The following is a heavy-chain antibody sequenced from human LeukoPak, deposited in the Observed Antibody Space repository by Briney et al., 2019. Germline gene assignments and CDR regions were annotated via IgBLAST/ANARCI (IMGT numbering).Heavy chain of an antibody. V-gene: IGHV4-59*08. J-gene: IGHJ4*02. D-gene: IGHD1-26*01. CDR3: SRLAEGATADS. CDR2: MFYTGST. CDR1: GGSITTHW. Sequence: PSETLSLTCTVSGGSITTHWWSWIRQPPGKGLEWIAYMFYTGSTNYNPSLKSRVTISVDTSKNQVSLKLSSVTAADTAVYYCSRLAEGATADSWGQGILVTVSS.